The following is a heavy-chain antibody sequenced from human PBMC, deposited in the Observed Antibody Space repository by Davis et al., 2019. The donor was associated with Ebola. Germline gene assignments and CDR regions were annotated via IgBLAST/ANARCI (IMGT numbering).Heavy chain of an antibody. J-gene: IGHJ6*02. Sequence: PSETLSLTCAVYGGSFSGYYWSWIRQPPGKGLEWIGEINHSGSTNYNPSLKSRVTISVDTSKNQFSLKLSSVTAADTAVYYCARSTWSGYYHGYYYGMDVWGQGTTVTVSS. CDR3: ARSTWSGYYHGYYYGMDV. D-gene: IGHD3-3*01. CDR2: INHSGST. CDR1: GGSFSGYY. V-gene: IGHV4-34*01.